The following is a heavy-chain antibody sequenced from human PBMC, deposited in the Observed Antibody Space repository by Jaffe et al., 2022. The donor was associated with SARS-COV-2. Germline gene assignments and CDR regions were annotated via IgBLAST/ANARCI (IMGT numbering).Heavy chain of an antibody. J-gene: IGHJ4*02. CDR2: IYHTGTT. CDR1: GGSISSGGYY. D-gene: IGHD5-12*01. CDR3: ARDARGGYSGPTDH. Sequence: QVQLQESGPGLVKPSQTLSLTCNVSGGSISSGGYYWTWIRQHPGKGLEWIGYIYHTGTTYYNPSLKSRITISVDTSKNQFSLRLTSVTAADTALYYCARDARGGYSGPTDHWGQGILVTVSS. V-gene: IGHV4-31*03.